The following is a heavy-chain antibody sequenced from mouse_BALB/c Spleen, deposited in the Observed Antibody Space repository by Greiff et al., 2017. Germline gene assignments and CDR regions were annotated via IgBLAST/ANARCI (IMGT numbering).Heavy chain of an antibody. D-gene: IGHD1-1*01. CDR3: AREFITTVVASDYYAMDY. CDR1: GYTFTDYA. J-gene: IGHJ4*01. CDR2: ISTYYGDA. V-gene: IGHV1S137*01. Sequence: QVQLQQSGAELVRPGVSVKISCKGSGYTFTDYAMHWVKQSHAKSLEWIGVISTYYGDASYNQKFKGKATMTVDKSSSTAYMELARLTSEDSAIYYCAREFITTVVASDYYAMDYWGQGTSVTVSS.